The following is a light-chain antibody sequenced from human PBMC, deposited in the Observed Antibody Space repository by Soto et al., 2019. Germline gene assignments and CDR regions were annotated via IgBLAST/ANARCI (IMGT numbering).Light chain of an antibody. J-gene: IGKJ4*01. V-gene: IGKV1-39*01. CDR1: QGISTY. CDR2: AAS. CDR3: QQSYSTPLT. Sequence: DIQMTQSPSSLSASVGDRVTITCRASQGISTYLNWYQQKPGKAPKLLIYAASSLQSVVPSRFSGSGSGTDFTLTISSLQPEDFATYFCQQSYSTPLTFGGGTKVDIK.